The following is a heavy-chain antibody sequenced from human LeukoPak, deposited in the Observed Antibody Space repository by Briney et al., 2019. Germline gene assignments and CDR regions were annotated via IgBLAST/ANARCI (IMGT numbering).Heavy chain of an antibody. D-gene: IGHD5-24*01. CDR3: ARGIKSWVRLIGSNAPYYYYGMDV. J-gene: IGHJ6*02. Sequence: PSETLSLTCAVYGGSFSGYYWSWIRQPPGKGLEWIGEINHSGSTNYNPSLKSRVTISVDTSKNQFSLKLSSVTAADTAVYYCARGIKSWVRLIGSNAPYYYYGMDVWGQGTTVTVSS. V-gene: IGHV4-34*01. CDR2: INHSGST. CDR1: GGSFSGYY.